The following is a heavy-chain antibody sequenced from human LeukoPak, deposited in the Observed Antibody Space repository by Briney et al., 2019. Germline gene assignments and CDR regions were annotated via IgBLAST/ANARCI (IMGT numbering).Heavy chain of an antibody. CDR3: ARAKRIAAAMAYHFDY. CDR1: GYTFTSYD. J-gene: IGHJ4*02. Sequence: ASVKVSCKASGYTFTSYDINWVRQATGQGLEWMGWMNPNSGNTGYAQKFQGRVTMTRNTSISTAYMELSSLRSEDTAVYYCARAKRIAAAMAYHFDYWGQGTLVTVSS. V-gene: IGHV1-8*01. CDR2: MNPNSGNT. D-gene: IGHD6-13*01.